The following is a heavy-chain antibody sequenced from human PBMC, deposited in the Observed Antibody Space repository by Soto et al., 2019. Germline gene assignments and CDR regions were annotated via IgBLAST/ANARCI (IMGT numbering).Heavy chain of an antibody. CDR1: GYTFTSYA. V-gene: IGHV1-3*01. D-gene: IGHD2-15*01. Sequence: QVQLVQSGAEVKKPGASVKVSCKASGYTFTSYAMHWVRQAPGQRLEWMGWINAGNGNTKYSQKFQGRVTITRDTSASTAYMGLRSLRSEDTAVYYCATGDIVVVVAATLDAFDIWGQGTMVTVSS. CDR2: INAGNGNT. CDR3: ATGDIVVVVAATLDAFDI. J-gene: IGHJ3*02.